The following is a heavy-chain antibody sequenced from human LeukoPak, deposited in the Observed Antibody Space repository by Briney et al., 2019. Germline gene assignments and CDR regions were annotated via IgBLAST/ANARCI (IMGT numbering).Heavy chain of an antibody. V-gene: IGHV4-34*01. CDR3: ARGFRLERYNWNYGGYYYYMDV. D-gene: IGHD1-7*01. CDR2: INHSGST. CDR1: GGSFSGYY. J-gene: IGHJ6*03. Sequence: PSETLSLTCAVCGGSFSGYYWSWIRQPPGKGLEWIGEINHSGSTNYNPSLKSRVTISVDTSRNQFSLKLSSVTAADTAVYYCARGFRLERYNWNYGGYYYYMDVWGKGTTVTVSS.